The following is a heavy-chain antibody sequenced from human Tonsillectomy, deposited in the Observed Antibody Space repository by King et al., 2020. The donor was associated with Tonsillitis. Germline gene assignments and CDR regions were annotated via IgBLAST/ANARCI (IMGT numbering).Heavy chain of an antibody. D-gene: IGHD1-26*01. CDR3: AKDSTRLDWELPLG. Sequence: VQLVESGGGGVQPGRSLRLPCAASGFTFSSYGMHWVRQAPGRGLEWVAVISYDGSNKYYADSVKGRFTISRDNSKNTLYLQMNSLRAEDTAVYYCAKDSTRLDWELPLGWGQGHLVTVSS. V-gene: IGHV3-30*18. CDR1: GFTFSSYG. J-gene: IGHJ4*02. CDR2: ISYDGSNK.